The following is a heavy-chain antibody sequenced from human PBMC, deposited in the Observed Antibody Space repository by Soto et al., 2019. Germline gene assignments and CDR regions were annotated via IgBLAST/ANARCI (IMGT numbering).Heavy chain of an antibody. J-gene: IGHJ6*02. CDR3: AAEEVAAADYDYYYGMDV. CDR2: MVVGSGNT. CDR1: GFTFTSPA. Sequence: QMQLVQSGPEVKKPGTSEKVSCKASGFTFTSPAVQWVRQARGQRLEWIGWMVVGSGNTNYGQKFQERVTITRDMSTSTAYMELSSLRSEDTAVYYCAAEEVAAADYDYYYGMDVWGQGTTVTVSS. V-gene: IGHV1-58*01. D-gene: IGHD6-13*01.